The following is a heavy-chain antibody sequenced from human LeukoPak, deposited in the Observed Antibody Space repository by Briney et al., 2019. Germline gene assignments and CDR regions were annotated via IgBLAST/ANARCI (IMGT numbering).Heavy chain of an antibody. V-gene: IGHV3-7*01. CDR1: GFTFSSYA. J-gene: IGHJ3*02. CDR3: AREGAALQGTYYYDSSGYPDAFDI. Sequence: PGGSLRLSCAASGFTFSSYAMSWVRQAPGKGLEWVANIKQDGSEKYYVDSVKGRFTISRDNAKNSLYLQMNSLRAEDTAVYYCAREGAALQGTYYYDSSGYPDAFDIWSQGTMVTVSS. CDR2: IKQDGSEK. D-gene: IGHD3-22*01.